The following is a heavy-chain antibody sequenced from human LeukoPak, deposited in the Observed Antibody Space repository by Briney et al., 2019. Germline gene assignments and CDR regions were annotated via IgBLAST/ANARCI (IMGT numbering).Heavy chain of an antibody. J-gene: IGHJ3*01. CDR2: IYYTGST. D-gene: IGHD2-2*03. Sequence: SETLSLTCTVSGGSISNDYWSWIRQPPGKGLECIGYIYYTGSTNYNPSLKSRVTISVDTSKNQFSLNLSSVTAADTAVYYCARDGYCSSASCSDAFDLWGQGTMVTVSS. CDR3: ARDGYCSSASCSDAFDL. CDR1: GGSISNDY. V-gene: IGHV4-59*12.